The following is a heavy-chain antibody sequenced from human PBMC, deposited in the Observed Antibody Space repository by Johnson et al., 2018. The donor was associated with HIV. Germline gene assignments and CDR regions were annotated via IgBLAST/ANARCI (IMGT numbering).Heavy chain of an antibody. CDR1: GFTFSSYD. D-gene: IGHD2-15*01. CDR2: ISGRVGTK. CDR3: AKSSRRDIDKDDAFDI. J-gene: IGHJ3*02. Sequence: EVQLVESGGGVVQPGRSLRLSCAASGFTFSSYDMHWVRQAPGKGLEWVAVISGRVGTKYYANSVKGRFTISRDNSKNTLYLQMNSLRAEDTAVYYCAKSSRRDIDKDDAFDIWGKGTMVTVSS. V-gene: IGHV3-23*04.